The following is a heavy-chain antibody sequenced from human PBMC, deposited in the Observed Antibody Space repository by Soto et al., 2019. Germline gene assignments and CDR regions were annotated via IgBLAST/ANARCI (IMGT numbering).Heavy chain of an antibody. J-gene: IGHJ4*02. CDR2: ISANAGNI. D-gene: IGHD6-13*01. CDR1: GFFFNGFD. CDR3: TKGSIPAVGRVFFES. Sequence: GSLRLSCAASGFFFNGFDMSWVRQAPGMGLEWVSTISANAGNINYAGSVRGRFSISRDSSKNSVDLQMNSLRVEDTAVYFCTKGSIPAVGRVFFESWGQGTLVTVSS. V-gene: IGHV3-23*01.